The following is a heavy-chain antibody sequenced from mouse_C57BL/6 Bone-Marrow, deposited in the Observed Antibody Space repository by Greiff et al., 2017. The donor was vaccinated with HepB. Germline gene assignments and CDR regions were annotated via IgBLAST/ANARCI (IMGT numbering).Heavy chain of an antibody. D-gene: IGHD1-1*01. J-gene: IGHJ2*01. CDR1: GYTFTSYW. V-gene: IGHV1-55*01. Sequence: QVHVKQPGAELVKPGASVKMSCKASGYTFTSYWITWVKQRPGQGLEWIGDIYPGSGSTNYNEKFKGKATLTVDTSSSTAYMQLSSLTSEDSAVYYCARSVVARDYWGQGTTLTVSS. CDR3: ARSVVARDY. CDR2: IYPGSGST.